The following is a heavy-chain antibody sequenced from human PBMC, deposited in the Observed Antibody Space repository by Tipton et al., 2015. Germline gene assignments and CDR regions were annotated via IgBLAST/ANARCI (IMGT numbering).Heavy chain of an antibody. CDR2: IYHVGST. J-gene: IGHJ4*02. D-gene: IGHD3-10*01. Sequence: GLVKPSGTLSLTCVVSGDSISGPNWWSWVRQPPGKGLEWIGEIYHVGSTNYNPSLNSRVAISIDRSKNQFSLTLNSVTAADTAFYYCARKPVVRGAYYYFDYWGQGTLVTVSS. V-gene: IGHV4-4*02. CDR3: ARKPVVRGAYYYFDY. CDR1: GDSISGPNW.